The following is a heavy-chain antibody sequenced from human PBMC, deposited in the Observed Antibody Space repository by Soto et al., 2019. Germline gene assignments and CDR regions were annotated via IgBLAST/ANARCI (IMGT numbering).Heavy chain of an antibody. CDR2: INPNSGGT. D-gene: IGHD6-13*01. CDR3: ARSLLDEYSSSWRSAYYGMDV. J-gene: IGHJ6*02. CDR1: GFTFSAYY. Sequence: QVQLVQSGTEVKKPGASVKVSCKASGFTFSAYYIYWVRQAPGQGLEWIGWINPNSGGTNNAQKFQGRVPMTRDTSTSTVYMELSALIPDAKAVYYCARSLLDEYSSSWRSAYYGMDVWGQGTTVTVSS. V-gene: IGHV1-2*02.